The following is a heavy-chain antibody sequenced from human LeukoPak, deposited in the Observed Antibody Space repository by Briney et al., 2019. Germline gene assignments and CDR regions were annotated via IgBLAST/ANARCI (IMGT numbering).Heavy chain of an antibody. CDR2: ISVSGGGP. Sequence: GGSLRLSCAASGFSFSSVAMSWVRQASAKGLEWLSLISVSGGGPYYADSVRGRFTISRDTSRNTRSLQRTSLRAEHTAVYYCAKDRGGWFSGYDAFDYWGQGTPVTVSS. J-gene: IGHJ4*02. CDR3: AKDRGGWFSGYDAFDY. CDR1: GFSFSSVA. D-gene: IGHD5-12*01. V-gene: IGHV3-23*01.